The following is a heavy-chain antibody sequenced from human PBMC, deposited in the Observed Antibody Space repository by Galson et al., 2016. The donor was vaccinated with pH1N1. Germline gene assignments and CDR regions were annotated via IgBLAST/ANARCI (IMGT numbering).Heavy chain of an antibody. CDR3: ARDRGSDRAFGI. V-gene: IGHV3-74*01. J-gene: IGHJ3*02. CDR2: INGDGSRT. CDR1: GLNFSPYY. D-gene: IGHD1-26*01. Sequence: SLRLSCATSGLNFSPYYMHWVRQDPGKGLVWVSRINGDGSRTLYADSVKGRFTISRDNAKSTLYLQMSSLRVEDTAVYYCARDRGSDRAFGIWGQGTRVTVSS.